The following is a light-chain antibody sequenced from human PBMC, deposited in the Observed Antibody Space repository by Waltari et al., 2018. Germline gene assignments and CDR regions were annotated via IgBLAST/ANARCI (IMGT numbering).Light chain of an antibody. Sequence: QSVLTQPPSASGTPGQRVTIPCSGSSSNIGTHYTNCHLQLPGTAPKLLIYRNNQRPSGVPDRFSGSRSGTSASLAISGLRSEDEANYYCATWDDSLSGRVFGGGAKLTVL. CDR3: ATWDDSLSGRV. J-gene: IGLJ3*02. CDR1: SSNIGTHY. CDR2: RNN. V-gene: IGLV1-47*01.